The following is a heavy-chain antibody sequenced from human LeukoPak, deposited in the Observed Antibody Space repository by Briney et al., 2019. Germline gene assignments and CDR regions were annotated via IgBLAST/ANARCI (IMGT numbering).Heavy chain of an antibody. Sequence: SETLSLTCTVSGGSISSSSYYWGWIRQPPGTGLEWIGSIYYSGSTYYNPSLKSRVTISVDTSKNQFSLKLSSVTAADTAVYYCARDVDGYLALWGQGTMVTVSS. CDR3: ARDVDGYLAL. V-gene: IGHV4-39*07. J-gene: IGHJ3*01. D-gene: IGHD5-18*01. CDR2: IYYSGST. CDR1: GGSISSSSYY.